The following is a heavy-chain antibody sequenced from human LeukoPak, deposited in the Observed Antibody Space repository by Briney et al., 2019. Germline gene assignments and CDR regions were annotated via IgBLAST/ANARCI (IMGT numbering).Heavy chain of an antibody. CDR3: AKDPYTSCPRCGPGDY. D-gene: IGHD2-2*01. V-gene: IGHV3-30*18. J-gene: IGHJ4*02. Sequence: GRSLRLSCAASGFTFSSYGMQWVRQAPGKGLEWVAVISYDGSNKYYADSVKGRFTISRDNSKNTLYLQMNSLRAEDTAVYYCAKDPYTSCPRCGPGDYWGQGTLVTVSS. CDR2: ISYDGSNK. CDR1: GFTFSSYG.